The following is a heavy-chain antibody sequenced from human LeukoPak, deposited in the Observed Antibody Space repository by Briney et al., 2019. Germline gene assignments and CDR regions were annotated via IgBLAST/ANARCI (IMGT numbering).Heavy chain of an antibody. CDR3: ARRNYYGSGSYYNGYYYYYYMDV. D-gene: IGHD3-10*01. Sequence: GGSLRLSCAVSGFTFSAYSMNWVRQAPGKGLEWVANIKQDGSEKYYVDSVEGRFTISRDNAKNSLYLQMNSLRAEDTAVYYCARRNYYGSGSYYNGYYYYYYMDVWGKGTTVTVSS. J-gene: IGHJ6*03. CDR2: IKQDGSEK. CDR1: GFTFSAYS. V-gene: IGHV3-7*01.